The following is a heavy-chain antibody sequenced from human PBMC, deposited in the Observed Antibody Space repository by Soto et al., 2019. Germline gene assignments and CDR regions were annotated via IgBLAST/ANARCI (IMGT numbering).Heavy chain of an antibody. J-gene: IGHJ4*02. V-gene: IGHV1-8*01. CDR1: GYTFSTYD. Sequence: QVQLVQSGPEVKKPGASVKVSCKASGYTFSTYDFNWVRQAPEQGLEWMGWLNPKSGMTGSAQKFQGRVTMTRDSSISTVYMELSSLRSEDTAVYYCARVAGSPDYWGQGTLVTVSS. D-gene: IGHD1-26*01. CDR2: LNPKSGMT. CDR3: ARVAGSPDY.